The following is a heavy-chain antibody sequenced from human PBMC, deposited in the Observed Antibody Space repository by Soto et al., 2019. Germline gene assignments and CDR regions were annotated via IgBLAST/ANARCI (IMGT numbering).Heavy chain of an antibody. J-gene: IGHJ4*02. D-gene: IGHD3-16*01. CDR1: GLTFSNYE. CDR3: ATYPWGSSIDY. CDR2: ISSSGSTK. Sequence: GGSLRLSCAASGLTFSNYEMSWVRQAPGKGLEWVSYISSSGSTKYYADSVKGRFTISRDNAKNSLYLQMSSLRAEDTAVYYCATYPWGSSIDYWGQGTLVTVSS. V-gene: IGHV3-48*03.